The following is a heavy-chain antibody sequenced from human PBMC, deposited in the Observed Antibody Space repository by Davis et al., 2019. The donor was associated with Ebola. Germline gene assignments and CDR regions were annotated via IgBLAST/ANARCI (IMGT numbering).Heavy chain of an antibody. CDR2: IWYDGSNK. CDR1: GFTFIGHW. D-gene: IGHD3-22*01. V-gene: IGHV3-33*08. Sequence: GGSLRLSCAASGFTFIGHWMSWVRQAPGKGLEWVAVIWYDGSNKYYTDSVKGRFTISRDNSKNTLYLQMNSLRAEDKAVYYCARDRATIVVAYYFDYWGQGTLVTVSS. J-gene: IGHJ4*02. CDR3: ARDRATIVVAYYFDY.